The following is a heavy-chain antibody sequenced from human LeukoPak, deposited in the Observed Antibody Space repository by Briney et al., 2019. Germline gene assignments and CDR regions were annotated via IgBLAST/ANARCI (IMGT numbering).Heavy chain of an antibody. CDR1: GFTFSSYS. CDR2: ISSSSSYI. J-gene: IGHJ4*02. D-gene: IGHD6-13*01. V-gene: IGHV3-21*01. CDR3: ARDLGSSWYALDY. Sequence: GGSLRLSCAASGFTFSSYSMNWVRQAPGKGLEWVSSISSSSSYIYYADSVKGRFTISRDNAKNSLYLQMSSLRAEDTAVYYCARDLGSSWYALDYWGQGTLVTVSS.